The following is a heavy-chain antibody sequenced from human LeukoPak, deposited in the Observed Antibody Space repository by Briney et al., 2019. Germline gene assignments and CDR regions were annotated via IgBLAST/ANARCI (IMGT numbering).Heavy chain of an antibody. CDR2: IYYSGST. J-gene: IGHJ5*02. V-gene: IGHV4-59*01. CDR1: GGSISTYY. Sequence: SETLSLTCTVSGGSISTYYWSWIWQPPGKGLEWIGYIYYSGSTKYNPSLKSRVTISLDTSKNQFSLKLTSVTAADTAVYYCARAELEYGWFDPWGQGTLVTVSS. CDR3: ARAELEYGWFDP. D-gene: IGHD1-1*01.